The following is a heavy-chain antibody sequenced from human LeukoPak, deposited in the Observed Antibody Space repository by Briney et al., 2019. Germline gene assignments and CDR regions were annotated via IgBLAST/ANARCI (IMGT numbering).Heavy chain of an antibody. CDR3: ARPGPIPNYYGSGSYYPSSFDP. D-gene: IGHD3-10*01. V-gene: IGHV3-48*01. Sequence: GGSLRLSCAVSGLTFSNFKMNWVRQAPGKGLEWVSYISDSGRTTFYADSVKGRFTISRDNSKNTLYLQMNSLRAEDTAVYYCARPGPIPNYYGSGSYYPSSFDPWGQGTLVTVSS. J-gene: IGHJ5*02. CDR1: GLTFSNFK. CDR2: ISDSGRTT.